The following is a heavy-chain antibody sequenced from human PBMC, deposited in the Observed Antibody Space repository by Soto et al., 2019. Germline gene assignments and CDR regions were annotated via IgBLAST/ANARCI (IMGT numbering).Heavy chain of an antibody. D-gene: IGHD6-6*01. CDR3: TTGKPEYSSSSFDY. CDR2: IKSKTDGGTT. J-gene: IGHJ4*02. CDR1: GFTFSNAW. Sequence: GGSLRLSCAASGFTFSNAWMSWVRQAPGKGLEGGGRIKSKTDGGTTDYAAPVKGRFTISRDDSKNTLYLQMNSLKTEDTAVYYCTTGKPEYSSSSFDYWGQGTLVTVSS. V-gene: IGHV3-15*01.